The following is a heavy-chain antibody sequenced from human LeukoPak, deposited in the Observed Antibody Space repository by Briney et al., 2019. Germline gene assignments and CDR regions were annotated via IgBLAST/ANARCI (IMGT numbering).Heavy chain of an antibody. Sequence: ASVTVSFKSSGYTFTSYGISWVRQAPGQGLEWMGWISAYNGNTNYAQKLQGKVTMTTDTSTSTAYMELMSLRSDYTAVYYCARDGGWNYDYYYYGMDVWGQGTTVTVSS. D-gene: IGHD1-7*01. CDR3: ARDGGWNYDYYYYGMDV. J-gene: IGHJ6*02. CDR2: ISAYNGNT. CDR1: GYTFTSYG. V-gene: IGHV1-18*01.